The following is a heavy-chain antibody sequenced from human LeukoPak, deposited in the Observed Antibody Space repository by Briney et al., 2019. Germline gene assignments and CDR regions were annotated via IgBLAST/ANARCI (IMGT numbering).Heavy chain of an antibody. CDR2: IYYSGST. J-gene: IGHJ6*03. V-gene: IGHV4-39*01. CDR3: ARHPGDYCDYMDV. CDR1: GGSISRTNYY. D-gene: IGHD3-10*01. Sequence: PSETLSLTCTVSGGSISRTNYYWGWSRQPPGKGLEWIGSIYYSGSTYYNPSLKSRVTISVDTSKNQFSLKLSSVTAADTAVYYCARHPGDYCDYMDVWGKGTTVTVSS.